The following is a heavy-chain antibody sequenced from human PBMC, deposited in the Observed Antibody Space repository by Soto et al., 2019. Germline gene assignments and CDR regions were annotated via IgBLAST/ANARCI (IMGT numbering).Heavy chain of an antibody. Sequence: ASVKVSCKASGYTSIDHYVHWMRQAPGQGLEWMGWINPKNGDTKYAQKFQGRVTMTRDTSISTHYVELSRLRSDDTAVYYCARGLNPCYGSGRLHGFFDYWGQGTLVTVSS. D-gene: IGHD3-10*01. CDR3: ARGLNPCYGSGRLHGFFDY. V-gene: IGHV1-2*02. CDR2: INPKNGDT. CDR1: GYTSIDHY. J-gene: IGHJ4*02.